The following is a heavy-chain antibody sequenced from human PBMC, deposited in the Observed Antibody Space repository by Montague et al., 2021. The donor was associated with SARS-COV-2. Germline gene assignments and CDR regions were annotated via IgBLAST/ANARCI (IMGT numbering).Heavy chain of an antibody. J-gene: IGHJ1*01. D-gene: IGHD1-1*01. CDR3: ASSPLRTSGANWYDKYFRH. Sequence: SETLSLTCTVSGGSISVSSYYWVWLRQPPGKGLEWIGSIYYGGTADYNPSLKSRVTISVDTSNNQFSLKLTSLTAADTAVYSCASSPLRTSGANWYDKYFRHWGQGTRVTVSS. CDR2: IYYGGTA. CDR1: GGSISVSSYY. V-gene: IGHV4-39*07.